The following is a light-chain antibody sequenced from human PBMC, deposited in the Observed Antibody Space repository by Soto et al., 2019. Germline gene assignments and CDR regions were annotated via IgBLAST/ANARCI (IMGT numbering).Light chain of an antibody. CDR1: QSISHF. CDR3: QHVYGYFPS. CDR2: GAS. J-gene: IGKJ2*03. V-gene: IGKV1-39*01. Sequence: DIEMTQSPSSLSASVGDSVTITCRASQSISHFLNWYQQKPGKAPRVLIYGASTLKGGVPSRFSGSGSGTEFTLTISSLQPEDFATYYCQHVYGYFPSFGGGTRVEIK.